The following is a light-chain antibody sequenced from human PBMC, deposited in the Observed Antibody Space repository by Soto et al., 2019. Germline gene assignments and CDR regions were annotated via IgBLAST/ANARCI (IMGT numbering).Light chain of an antibody. J-gene: IGKJ1*01. V-gene: IGKV1-5*02. Sequence: IPMTHSPSTLRASVLYRFTIICRASQSISNGLAWYQQKPGTAPKVLIYHASNLQSGVPSRFSGSGSGTEFTLTISSLQPDDFATYYCQQYNSYSFGQGTKVDNK. CDR1: QSISNG. CDR2: HAS. CDR3: QQYNSYS.